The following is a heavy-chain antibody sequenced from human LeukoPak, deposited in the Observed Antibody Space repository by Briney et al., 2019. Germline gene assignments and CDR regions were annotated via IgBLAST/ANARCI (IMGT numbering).Heavy chain of an antibody. CDR2: ISPNNGDT. V-gene: IGHV1-2*02. D-gene: IGHD3-10*01. CDR1: GYTFTDSY. J-gene: IGHJ4*02. Sequence: ASVKVSCKPSGYTFTDSYIHWVRQAPGVGLQWMGWISPNNGDTKDAEDFQDRVTMTRDTSINTAYMELTGLTLDDTAVYYCVRSPIGASAYWGRGTLVTVSS. CDR3: VRSPIGASAY.